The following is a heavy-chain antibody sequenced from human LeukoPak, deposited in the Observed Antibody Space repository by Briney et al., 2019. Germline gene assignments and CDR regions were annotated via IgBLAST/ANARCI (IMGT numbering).Heavy chain of an antibody. Sequence: GGSLRLSCAASGFTFSSDGMSWVRQAPGKGLEWVSVIYSGGSTYYADSVKGRFTISRDNSKNTLYLQMNSLRAEDTAVYYCAREIPHYYYDILTGYYTTGFDPWGQGTLVTVSS. J-gene: IGHJ5*02. CDR3: AREIPHYYYDILTGYYTTGFDP. CDR1: GFTFSSDG. D-gene: IGHD3-9*01. V-gene: IGHV3-53*01. CDR2: IYSGGST.